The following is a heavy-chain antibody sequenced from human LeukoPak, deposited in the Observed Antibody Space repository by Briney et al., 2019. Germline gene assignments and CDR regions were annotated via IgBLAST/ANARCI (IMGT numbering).Heavy chain of an antibody. CDR1: GYTFTGYY. CDR3: AREIAVAVHYYYGMDV. D-gene: IGHD6-19*01. J-gene: IGHJ6*02. CDR2: INPNSGGT. Sequence: ASVKVSCKASGYTFTGYYMHWVRQAPGQGLEWMGWINPNSGGTNYAQKFQGRVTMTRDTSISTAYMELSRLRSDDTAVYYCAREIAVAVHYYYGMDVWGQGTMVTVSS. V-gene: IGHV1-2*02.